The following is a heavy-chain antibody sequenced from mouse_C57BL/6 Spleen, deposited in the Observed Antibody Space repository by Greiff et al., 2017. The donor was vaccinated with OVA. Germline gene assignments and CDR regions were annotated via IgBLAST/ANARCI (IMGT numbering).Heavy chain of an antibody. CDR1: GYTFTSYW. CDR2: IDPSDSYT. CDR3: ARGGNSNLSYAMDY. D-gene: IGHD2-5*01. V-gene: IGHV1-59*01. Sequence: QVQLQQPGAELVRPGTSVKLSCKASGYTFTSYWMHWVKQRPGQGLEWIGVIDPSDSYTNYNQKFKGKATLTVDTSSSTAYMQLSSLTSEDSAVYYCARGGNSNLSYAMDYWGQGTSVTVSS. J-gene: IGHJ4*01.